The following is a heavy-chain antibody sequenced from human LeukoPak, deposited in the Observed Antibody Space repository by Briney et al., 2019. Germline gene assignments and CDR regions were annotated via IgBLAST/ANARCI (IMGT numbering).Heavy chain of an antibody. CDR2: ISSSGSTI. CDR3: VRDRGTYRPIDY. CDR1: GFTFSSYD. J-gene: IGHJ4*02. D-gene: IGHD1-26*01. V-gene: IGHV3-11*01. Sequence: PGGSLRLSCAASGFTFSSYDMHWVRQAPGKGLEWVSYISSSGSTIYYADSEKGRFTISRDNAQNSLYLQMNSLRADDTAVYYCVRDRGTYRPIDYWGQGTLVAVSS.